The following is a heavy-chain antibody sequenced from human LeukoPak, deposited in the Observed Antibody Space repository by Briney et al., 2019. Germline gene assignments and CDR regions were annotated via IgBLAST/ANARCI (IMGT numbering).Heavy chain of an antibody. Sequence: GGSLRLSCAASGFTFRNYDMHWVRQVTGKGLEWVSLIGTADDTFYPGSVKGRFTISRENAKNSLYLQMNSLRVEDTAVYYCVRGILRGDAFDIWGQGTTVTVSS. V-gene: IGHV3-13*04. J-gene: IGHJ3*02. CDR3: VRGILRGDAFDI. CDR1: GFTFRNYD. CDR2: IGTADDT. D-gene: IGHD4-17*01.